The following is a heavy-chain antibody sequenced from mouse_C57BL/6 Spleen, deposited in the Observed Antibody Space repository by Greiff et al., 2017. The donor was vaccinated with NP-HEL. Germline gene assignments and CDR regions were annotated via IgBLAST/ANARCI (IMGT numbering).Heavy chain of an antibody. V-gene: IGHV1-66*01. D-gene: IGHD1-1*01. CDR3: ARGYYGSSYAFDY. CDR2: IYPGSGNT. Sequence: VQLQQSGPELVKPGASVKISCKASGYSFTSYYIHWVKQRPGQGLEWIGWIYPGSGNTKYNEKFKGKATLTADTSSSTAYMQLSSLTSEDSAVYYCARGYYGSSYAFDYWGQGTTLTVSS. J-gene: IGHJ2*01. CDR1: GYSFTSYY.